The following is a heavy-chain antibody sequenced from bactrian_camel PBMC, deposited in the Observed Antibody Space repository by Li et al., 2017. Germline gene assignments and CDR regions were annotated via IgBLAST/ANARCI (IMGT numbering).Heavy chain of an antibody. CDR2: INSDGGAP. CDR3: TAVSGY. D-gene: IGHD3*01. CDR1: GFTFSLSA. Sequence: VQLVESGGALVQPGGSLRLSCAASGFTFSLSAMSWVRQAPGKGLEWVSQINSDGGAPTYADSVKGRFTISRDNAKNTLYLQLNSLKTEDTAVYFCTAVSGYWGQGTQVTVS. V-gene: IGHV3S42*01. J-gene: IGHJ6*01.